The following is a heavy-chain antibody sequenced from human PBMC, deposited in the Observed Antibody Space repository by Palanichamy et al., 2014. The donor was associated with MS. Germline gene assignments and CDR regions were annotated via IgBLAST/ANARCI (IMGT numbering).Heavy chain of an antibody. V-gene: IGHV1-69*02. J-gene: IGHJ6*02. CDR2: IIPTVGKA. CDR1: GGTFSNYL. D-gene: IGHD4-17*01. CDR3: ATLRGVSGMDV. Sequence: QVQLVQSGAEVKKPGSSVKVSCKASGGTFSNYLISWVRQAPGQGLEWMGRIIPTVGKAIYAQKFQGRVTITADKSTSTAYLDLSSLTSEDTAVYYCATLRGVSGMDVWGRGTTVTVSS.